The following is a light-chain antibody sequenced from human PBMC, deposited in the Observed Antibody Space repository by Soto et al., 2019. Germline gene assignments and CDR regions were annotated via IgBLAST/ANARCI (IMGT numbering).Light chain of an antibody. CDR1: SSDIGGFYY. CDR3: SSYSSSSTFEV. Sequence: QSAMTQPASVSGSPGQSITISCTGTSSDIGGFYYVSWYQHHPGKDPKLMIYQVSNRPSGVSNRFSGSKSGNTASLTISGLQAEDEADYFCSSYSSSSTFEVFGAALKVAVL. J-gene: IGLJ1*01. V-gene: IGLV2-14*01. CDR2: QVS.